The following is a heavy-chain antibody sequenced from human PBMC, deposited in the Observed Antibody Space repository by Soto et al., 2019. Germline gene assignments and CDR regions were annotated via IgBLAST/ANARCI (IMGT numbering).Heavy chain of an antibody. CDR3: LTGRIEATVLDS. D-gene: IGHD1-26*01. J-gene: IGHJ5*01. CDR1: GLTFSDYY. V-gene: IGHV3-11*01. CDR2: ISSSGTDI. Sequence: QVQLVESGGDLVKPGGSLRLSCAASGLTFSDYYMSWIRQAPGKGLEWVSFISSSGTDIYYADSVMGRFTISRDNAKNSVYPEMNKLRAEDTAVYFCLTGRIEATVLDSWGQGTLVTVSS.